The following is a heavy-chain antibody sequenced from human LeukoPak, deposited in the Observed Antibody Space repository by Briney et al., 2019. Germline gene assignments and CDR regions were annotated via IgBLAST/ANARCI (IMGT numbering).Heavy chain of an antibody. Sequence: GASVKVSCKASGYTFIRYYMHWVRQAPGQGLEWMGWINPSSGGTNYEQKFQGRVTMTRDTSISTAYMELSRLRSDDTAVYYCARGKGVDYFDYWGQGTLVTVSS. V-gene: IGHV1-2*02. J-gene: IGHJ4*02. CDR3: ARGKGVDYFDY. CDR2: INPSSGGT. D-gene: IGHD3-10*01. CDR1: GYTFIRYY.